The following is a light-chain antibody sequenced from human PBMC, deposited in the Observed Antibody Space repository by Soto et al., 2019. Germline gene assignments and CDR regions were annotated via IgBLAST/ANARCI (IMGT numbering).Light chain of an antibody. J-gene: IGKJ2*01. CDR1: QSVSGSY. CDR2: GVS. Sequence: DIVLTQSPGTLSLSPGERATLSCRASQSVSGSYLAWYQQKPGQAPRLLIYGVSSRATGIPDRFSGSASGTDFTLTISRLETEDFAVYYCQQYGSSLPVTFGQGTKVDIK. CDR3: QQYGSSLPVT. V-gene: IGKV3-20*01.